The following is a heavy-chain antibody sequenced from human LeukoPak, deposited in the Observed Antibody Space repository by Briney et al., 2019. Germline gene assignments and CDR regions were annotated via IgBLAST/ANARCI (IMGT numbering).Heavy chain of an antibody. CDR3: AGGFGFDN. V-gene: IGHV3-74*03. CDR1: GFTFSNYL. J-gene: IGHJ4*02. D-gene: IGHD3-10*01. CDR2: INSDGSST. Sequence: GGSLRLSCAASGFTFSNYLMHWVRHAPGKGLVWVSRINSDGSSTTNADSVKGRFTISRDNAKNTLYLQMNSLRGEDTAVYCCAGGFGFDNWGQGTLVTVSS.